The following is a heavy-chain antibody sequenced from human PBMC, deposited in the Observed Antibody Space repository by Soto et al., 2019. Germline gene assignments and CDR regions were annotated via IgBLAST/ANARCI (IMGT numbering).Heavy chain of an antibody. Sequence: QVQLVQSGAVEKKPGASVKVSCKTSGYTFTTYGMHWVRQAPGQRPEWLGWINAGSGKTKDSQRFQGRVSMTRDTSASTVYVDLNSLRSEDTAVYYCTVTTKTSYFDYWGQGTLVIVSS. CDR1: GYTFTTYG. J-gene: IGHJ4*02. D-gene: IGHD4-4*01. V-gene: IGHV1-3*05. CDR2: INAGSGKT. CDR3: TVTTKTSYFDY.